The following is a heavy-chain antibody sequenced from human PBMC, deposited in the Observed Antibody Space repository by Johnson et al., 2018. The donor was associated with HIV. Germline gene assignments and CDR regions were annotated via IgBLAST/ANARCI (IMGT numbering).Heavy chain of an antibody. CDR3: AISVALIVATFDAFDI. V-gene: IGHV3-11*04. J-gene: IGHJ3*02. CDR2: ISTSGNTI. Sequence: QVQLVESGGGLVKPGGSLRLSCAASGFTFSDYYMSWIRQAPGKGLEWVSYISTSGNTIYYADSVKGRFTISRDNAKKSLYLQMNRLRAEDTAVYYCAISVALIVATFDAFDIWGQGTMVTVSS. D-gene: IGHD5-12*01. CDR1: GFTFSDYY.